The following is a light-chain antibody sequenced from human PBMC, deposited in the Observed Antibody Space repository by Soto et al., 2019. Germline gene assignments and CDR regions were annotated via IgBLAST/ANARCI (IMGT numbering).Light chain of an antibody. Sequence: DSQMTQSPSTLSASVGDRVTITCRASQSISSWLAWYQQKPGKAPKLLIYDASSLESGVPSRFSGSGSGTDFTLTISSLEPEDFAVYYCQQRSTWPPFSFGPGTKVDI. J-gene: IGKJ3*01. CDR2: DAS. CDR1: QSISSW. CDR3: QQRSTWPPFS. V-gene: IGKV1-5*01.